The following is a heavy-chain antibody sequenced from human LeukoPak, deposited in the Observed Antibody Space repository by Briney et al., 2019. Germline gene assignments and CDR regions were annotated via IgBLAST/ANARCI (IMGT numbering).Heavy chain of an antibody. CDR2: IYYSGTT. Sequence: PSETVSLTCIVSGGSISSSSYNWGWIRQPPGKGLEWIGSIYYSGTTYYNPSLKSRLTISVDTSKNQFSLNPSSVTAADTAVYYCARHDRIIASPLVWGQGILVTVSS. V-gene: IGHV4-39*01. J-gene: IGHJ4*02. CDR1: GGSISSSSYN. CDR3: ARHDRIIASPLV. D-gene: IGHD2/OR15-2a*01.